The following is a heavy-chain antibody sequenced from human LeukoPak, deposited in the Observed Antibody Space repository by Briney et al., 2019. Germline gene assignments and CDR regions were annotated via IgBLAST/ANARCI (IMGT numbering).Heavy chain of an antibody. CDR2: INPSGGST. Sequence: ASVKVSCKASGYTFINYYIHCVRQAPGQGLEWMGIINPSGGSTSYAQKFQGRLIMTRDMSTSTVYMELSSLRSDDTAVYYCARDLGLEKSMDVWGNGTTVTVSS. J-gene: IGHJ6*03. CDR1: GYTFINYY. V-gene: IGHV1-46*01. CDR3: ARDLGLEKSMDV.